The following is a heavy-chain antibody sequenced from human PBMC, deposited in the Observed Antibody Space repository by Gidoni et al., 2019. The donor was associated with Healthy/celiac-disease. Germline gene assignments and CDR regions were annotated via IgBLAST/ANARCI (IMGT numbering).Heavy chain of an antibody. Sequence: EVQLVESGGGLVQPGGSLRLSCAASGFTFSSYSMNWVRQAPGKGLEWVSYISSSSSTIYYADSVKGRFTISRDNAKNSLYLQMNSLRAEDTAVYYCARSYYYYGMDVWGQGTTVTVSS. V-gene: IGHV3-48*01. CDR1: GFTFSSYS. J-gene: IGHJ6*02. CDR3: ARSYYYYGMDV. CDR2: ISSSSSTI.